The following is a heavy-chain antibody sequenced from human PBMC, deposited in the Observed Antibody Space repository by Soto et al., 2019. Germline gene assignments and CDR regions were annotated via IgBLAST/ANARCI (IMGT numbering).Heavy chain of an antibody. CDR1: GYTLTSYY. J-gene: IGHJ6*02. CDR2: INPGGGST. V-gene: IGHV1-46*01. D-gene: IGHD5-18*01. CDR3: AREWGTAMVTDYYYGMDV. Sequence: ASVKVSCKASGYTLTSYYMHWVRQAPGQGLEWMGIINPGGGSTSYAQKFQGRVTMTRDTSTSTVYMELSSLRSEDTAVYYCAREWGTAMVTDYYYGMDVWGQGTTVTVSS.